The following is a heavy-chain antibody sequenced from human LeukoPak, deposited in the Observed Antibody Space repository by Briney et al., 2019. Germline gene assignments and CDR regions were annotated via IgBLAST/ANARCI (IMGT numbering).Heavy chain of an antibody. CDR3: ARSTTRVGATTFYFDY. CDR1: GYTFTIYG. CDR2: ISAYNGNT. V-gene: IGHV1-18*04. D-gene: IGHD1-26*01. J-gene: IGHJ4*02. Sequence: ASVKVSCKASGYTFTIYGISWVRQAPGQGLEWMGWISAYNGNTNYAQKLQGRVTMTTDTSTSTAYMELRSLRSDDTAVYYCARSTTRVGATTFYFDYWGQGTLVTVSS.